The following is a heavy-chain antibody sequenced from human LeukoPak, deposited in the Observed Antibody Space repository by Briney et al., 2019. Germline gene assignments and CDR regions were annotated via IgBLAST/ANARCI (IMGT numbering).Heavy chain of an antibody. J-gene: IGHJ6*03. V-gene: IGHV3-23*01. CDR2: ISGSGGST. D-gene: IGHD5-18*01. CDR1: GFTFSSYG. Sequence: GGSLRLSCAASGFTFSSYGMSWVRQAPGKGLEWVSTISGSGGSTYYADSVKGRFTISRDNSKNTLYVQMNSLRVEDTAVYYCAKASRFGYSYGPREYFYYMDVWGKGTTVTISS. CDR3: AKASRFGYSYGPREYFYYMDV.